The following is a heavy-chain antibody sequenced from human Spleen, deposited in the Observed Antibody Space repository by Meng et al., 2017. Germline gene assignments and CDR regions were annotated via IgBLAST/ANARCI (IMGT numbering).Heavy chain of an antibody. CDR3: ARRGSYYDTNGYYYFDY. Sequence: QVQLRESGPGLVRPSETLSLTFTFSGGSVSGYFWSWVRQPPGKGLEWIGYIEYSGSTNYNPSLKSRVTISTDTSKNTFSLKLTSVTATDTAVYFCARRGSYYDTNGYYYFDYWGQGTLVTVSS. J-gene: IGHJ4*02. D-gene: IGHD3-22*01. CDR2: IEYSGST. CDR1: GGSVSGYF. V-gene: IGHV4-59*08.